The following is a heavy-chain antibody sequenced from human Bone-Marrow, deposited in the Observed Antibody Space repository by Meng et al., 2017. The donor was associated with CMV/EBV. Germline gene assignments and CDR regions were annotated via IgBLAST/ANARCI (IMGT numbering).Heavy chain of an antibody. CDR1: GSTFSSYD. V-gene: IGHV3-13*01. J-gene: IGHJ6*02. CDR2: IGTAGDT. D-gene: IGHD1-7*01. CDR3: ASTSLNWNYQNYYYYGMDV. Sequence: GESLKISCAACGSTFSSYDMHWVRQATGKGLEWVSAIGTAGDTYYPGSVKGRFTISRDNAKNTLYLQMNSLRAEDTAVYYCASTSLNWNYQNYYYYGMDVWGQGTTVTVSS.